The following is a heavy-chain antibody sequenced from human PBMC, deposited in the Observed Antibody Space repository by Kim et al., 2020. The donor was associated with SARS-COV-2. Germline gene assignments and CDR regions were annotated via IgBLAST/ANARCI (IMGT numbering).Heavy chain of an antibody. CDR1: GGSISSSSYY. D-gene: IGHD3-16*01. CDR2: IYYSGPT. CDR3: ARLFGGTGNYYFAY. V-gene: IGHV4-39*01. Sequence: SETLSLICTVSGGSISSSSYYWGWIRQPPGKRLEWIGSIYYSGPTYYNPSLKSRVTISVDTSKNQFSLKLSSVTAADTAVYYCARLFGGTGNYYFAYWG. J-gene: IGHJ4*01.